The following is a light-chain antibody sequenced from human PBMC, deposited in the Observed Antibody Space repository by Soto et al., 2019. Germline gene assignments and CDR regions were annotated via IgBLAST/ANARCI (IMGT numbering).Light chain of an antibody. Sequence: EIVLTQSPATLSLSPGERATLSCGASQSVSSSYLAWYQQKPGQAPRLLIYDASKRATGIPARFSGRGSGTDFTLTISSLEPEDFAVYYCQQRSDWPLTFGGGTKVDIK. J-gene: IGKJ4*01. CDR2: DAS. CDR1: QSVSSSY. V-gene: IGKV3-11*01. CDR3: QQRSDWPLT.